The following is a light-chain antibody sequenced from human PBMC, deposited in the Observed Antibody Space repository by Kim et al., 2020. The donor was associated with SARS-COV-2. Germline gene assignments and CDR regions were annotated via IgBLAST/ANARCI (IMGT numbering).Light chain of an antibody. J-gene: IGLJ3*02. CDR1: SSNIGTKT. Sequence: GQRVTISCSGSSSNIGTKTVNWFHQVPGTAPKLLIYSTDQRPSGVPDRFSGSKSGTSASLAISGLQSEDEADYYCAAWDVSLQGWVFGGGTKLTVL. CDR2: STD. V-gene: IGLV1-44*01. CDR3: AAWDVSLQGWV.